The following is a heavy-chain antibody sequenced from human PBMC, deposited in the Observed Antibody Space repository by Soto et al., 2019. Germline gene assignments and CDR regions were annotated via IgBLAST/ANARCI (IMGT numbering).Heavy chain of an antibody. CDR3: ARSSGFYYVDY. CDR1: GYTFTSYA. V-gene: IGHV1-3*01. J-gene: IGHJ4*02. D-gene: IGHD3-22*01. CDR2: INAGNGHT. Sequence: QVQLVQSGAEVKKPGASVKVSCKASGYTFTSYAMHWVRQAPGQRLEWMGWINAGNGHTKYSQKFQGRVPITRYTASSTAYMALTSLRSEDTAVYDRARSSGFYYVDYWGQGTLVTVSA.